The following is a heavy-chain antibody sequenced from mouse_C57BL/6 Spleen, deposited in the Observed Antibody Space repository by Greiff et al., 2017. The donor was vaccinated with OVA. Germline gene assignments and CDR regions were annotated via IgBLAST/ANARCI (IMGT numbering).Heavy chain of an antibody. CDR1: GFSFTSYG. J-gene: IGHJ1*03. CDR3: AKHTISWYFDD. V-gene: IGHV2-3*01. Sequence: VQVVESGPGLVAPSPSLSISCTASGFSFTSYGVSWVRQPPGKGLEWLGVIWGDGSTNYHSALISRLSISKDNSKGQVFLKLNRLQTDDTATYYCAKHTISWYFDDWGTGTTVTVSS. D-gene: IGHD1-1*02. CDR2: IWGDGST.